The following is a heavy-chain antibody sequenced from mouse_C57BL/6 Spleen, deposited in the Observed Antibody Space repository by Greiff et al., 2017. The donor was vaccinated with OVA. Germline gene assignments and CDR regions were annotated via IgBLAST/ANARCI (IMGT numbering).Heavy chain of an antibody. J-gene: IGHJ2*01. CDR2: IYPSDSET. CDR3: ARSELGY. D-gene: IGHD4-1*01. Sequence: VQLQQPGAELVRPGSSVKLSCKASGYTFTSYWMDWVKQRPGQGLEWIGNIYPSDSETHYNQKFKDKATLTVDKSSSTAYMQLSSLTSGDSAMYYCARSELGYWGQGTTLTVSS. V-gene: IGHV1-61*01. CDR1: GYTFTSYW.